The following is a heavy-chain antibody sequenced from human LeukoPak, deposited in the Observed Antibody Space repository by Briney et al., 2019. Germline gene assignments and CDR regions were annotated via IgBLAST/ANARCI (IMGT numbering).Heavy chain of an antibody. Sequence: GGSLRLSCAASGFPFRSNAMHWVRQAPGKGLEWVTFIRYDGNEKYYADSVKGRFTVSRDNSKNTLYLQMNSLRVEDTAVYYCAQERDRRGYFDYWGQGTLVTVSS. CDR1: GFPFRSNA. CDR2: IRYDGNEK. J-gene: IGHJ4*02. V-gene: IGHV3-30*02. CDR3: AQERDRRGYFDY. D-gene: IGHD2-15*01.